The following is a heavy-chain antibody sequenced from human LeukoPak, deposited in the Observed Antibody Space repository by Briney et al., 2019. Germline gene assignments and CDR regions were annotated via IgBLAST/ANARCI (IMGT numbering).Heavy chain of an antibody. D-gene: IGHD3-10*01. Sequence: RESGPALYKRTPTRALTWTFSGFALSTRGRGVRGIREPQGKGMEGLERIDWEDDKYYSPSLKTRLTISKDTSKNQVVLTLTHMAPVDTATYYCARTNYGSGGLFDYWGQGTLVTVSS. V-gene: IGHV2-70*11. CDR2: IDWEDDK. J-gene: IGHJ4*02. CDR3: ARTNYGSGGLFDY. CDR1: GFALSTRGRG.